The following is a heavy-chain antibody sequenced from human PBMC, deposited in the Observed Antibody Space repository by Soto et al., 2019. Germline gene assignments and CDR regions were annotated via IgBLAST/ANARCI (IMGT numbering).Heavy chain of an antibody. CDR3: AIMNGYFEY. CDR1: GFRFSSYS. Sequence: PWGSLRLSCADSGFRFSSYSMSWVRQTPGKGLEWVAAITATGDMTYYADSVTGRFTISRDNSKKTHYLQMTSLRAEDTAMYYCAIMNGYFEYWGQGTPVIVSS. D-gene: IGHD3-16*01. J-gene: IGHJ4*02. CDR2: ITATGDMT. V-gene: IGHV3-23*01.